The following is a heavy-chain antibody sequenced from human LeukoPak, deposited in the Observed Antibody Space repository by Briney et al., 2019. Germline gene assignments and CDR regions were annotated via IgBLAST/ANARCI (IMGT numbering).Heavy chain of an antibody. CDR1: GFTFSNYW. Sequence: GGSLRLSCAASGFTFSNYWMHWVRQTPEKGLVWVSRINTDGSDTIYADSVKGRFTISRDNAKNTLYLQMNSLRAEDTAVYYCARGEDPKRYYYYGMDVWGQGTTVTVSS. J-gene: IGHJ6*02. CDR2: INTDGSDT. V-gene: IGHV3-74*01. CDR3: ARGEDPKRYYYYGMDV.